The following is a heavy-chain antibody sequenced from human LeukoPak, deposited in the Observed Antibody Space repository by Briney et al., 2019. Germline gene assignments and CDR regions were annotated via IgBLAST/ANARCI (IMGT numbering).Heavy chain of an antibody. CDR1: GFTFSDYY. V-gene: IGHV3-11*01. CDR2: ISGSGSST. Sequence: PGGSLRLSCAVSGFTFSDYYMSWIRQAPGKGLEWLSYISGSGSSTYYADSVRGRFTISRDNSQNSLYLQMNSLRTEDTSVYYCAKRRDYFAYWGQGALLTVSS. CDR3: AKRRDYFAY. J-gene: IGHJ4*02.